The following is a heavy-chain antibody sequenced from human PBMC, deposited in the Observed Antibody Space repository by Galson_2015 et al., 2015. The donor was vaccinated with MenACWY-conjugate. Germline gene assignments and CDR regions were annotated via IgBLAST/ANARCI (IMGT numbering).Heavy chain of an antibody. V-gene: IGHV3-74*01. D-gene: IGHD1-26*01. J-gene: IGHJ4*02. Sequence: SLRLSCAASGFTFNIYWMHWVRQAPVKGLVWVSHINSDVVSASYADSVKGRFSISRDNAKSTLYLQMNNLRAEDTAVYYCVALSGSSLGDYWGQGTLVTVSS. CDR3: VALSGSSLGDY. CDR2: INSDVVSA. CDR1: GFTFNIYW.